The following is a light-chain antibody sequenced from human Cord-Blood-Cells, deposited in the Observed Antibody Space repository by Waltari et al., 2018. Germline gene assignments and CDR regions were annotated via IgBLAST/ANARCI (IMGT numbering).Light chain of an antibody. CDR1: SSDVGGYNY. J-gene: IGLJ3*02. CDR3: SSYTSSSTV. V-gene: IGLV2-14*01. CDR2: EVS. Sequence: QSALTQPASVSGSPGQSITISCTGTSSDVGGYNYVSWYQQHPGKAPKLMIYEVSNRPSGVSNLVSGSKSGNTASLTISGLQAEDEADYYCSSYTSSSTVFGGGTKLTVL.